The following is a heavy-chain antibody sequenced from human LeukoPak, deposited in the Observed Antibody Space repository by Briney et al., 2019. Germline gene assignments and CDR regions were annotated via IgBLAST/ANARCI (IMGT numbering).Heavy chain of an antibody. J-gene: IGHJ4*02. CDR2: ISTTGANT. CDR3: LGYCSGGSCYSGAH. CDR1: GFTFSIYA. D-gene: IGHD2-15*01. Sequence: GGSLRLSCAASGFTFSIYAMSWVRQAPGKGLEWVSTISTTGANTYYADSVQGRFTISRDNSKNTQFLQMNSLRGEETAVYYCLGYCSGGSCYSGAHWGQGTLVTVSS. V-gene: IGHV3-23*01.